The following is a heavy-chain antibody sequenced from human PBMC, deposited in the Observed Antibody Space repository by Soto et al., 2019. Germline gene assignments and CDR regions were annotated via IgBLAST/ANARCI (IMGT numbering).Heavy chain of an antibody. CDR1: GDSISSGGYH. J-gene: IGHJ4*02. CDR2: IYYSGST. D-gene: IGHD6-6*01. V-gene: IGHV4-31*03. Sequence: QVQLQESGPGLVKPSQTLSLTCTVSGDSISSGGYHWSWIRQHPGKGLEWIGYIYYSGSTYYNPSLKSRVTMSVDTSGNQFSLKLRSVTAADTAVYYCARLIIAAFDYWGQGALVTVSS. CDR3: ARLIIAAFDY.